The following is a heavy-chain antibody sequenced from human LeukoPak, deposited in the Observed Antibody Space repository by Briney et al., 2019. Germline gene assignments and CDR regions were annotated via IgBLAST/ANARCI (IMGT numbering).Heavy chain of an antibody. Sequence: SETLSLTCTVSGGSISSSSYYWGWIRQPPGKGLEWIGSIYYSGSTNYNPSLKSRVTISVDTSKNQFSLKLSSVTAADTAVYYCARGRHEGYYYDSSGLAETWFDYWGQGTLVTVSS. CDR3: ARGRHEGYYYDSSGLAETWFDY. J-gene: IGHJ4*02. CDR1: GGSISSSSYY. CDR2: IYYSGST. V-gene: IGHV4-39*07. D-gene: IGHD3-22*01.